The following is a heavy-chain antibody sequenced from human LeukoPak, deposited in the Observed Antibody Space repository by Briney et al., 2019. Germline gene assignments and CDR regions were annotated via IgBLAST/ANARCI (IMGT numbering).Heavy chain of an antibody. CDR1: GGSISSTNW. CDR3: AKVVVPAGFDP. D-gene: IGHD2-2*01. V-gene: IGHV4-4*02. CDR2: IYHSGST. Sequence: PSGTLSLTCGVSGGSISSTNWWSWVRQPPGKGLEWIGEIYHSGSTNYNPSLKSRVTISADKSKNQFSLKLSSVTAADTAVYYCAKVVVPAGFDPWGQGTLVTVSS. J-gene: IGHJ5*02.